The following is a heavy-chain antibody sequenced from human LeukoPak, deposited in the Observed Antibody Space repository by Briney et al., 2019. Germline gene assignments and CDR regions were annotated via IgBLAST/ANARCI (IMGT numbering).Heavy chain of an antibody. D-gene: IGHD1-14*01. Sequence: GGSLRLSCAASGFTFSSYAMHWVHPAPGKGLEYVSAISSNGGSIYYANSVKGRFTISRDNSKNTLYLQMGSLRAEDMAVYYCARPGMSDGMDVWGQGTTVTVSS. CDR3: ARPGMSDGMDV. V-gene: IGHV3-64*01. CDR2: ISSNGGSI. CDR1: GFTFSSYA. J-gene: IGHJ6*02.